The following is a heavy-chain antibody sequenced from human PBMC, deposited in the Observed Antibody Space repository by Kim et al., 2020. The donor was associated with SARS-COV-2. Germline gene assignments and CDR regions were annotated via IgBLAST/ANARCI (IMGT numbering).Heavy chain of an antibody. CDR1: GFTVSNNY. D-gene: IGHD3-3*01. V-gene: IGHV3-66*01. CDR3: ARWSGTYYDY. J-gene: IGHJ4*02. Sequence: GGSLRLSCAASGFTVSNNYMSWVRQTPGKGLEWVSIIYYDGTTYYTDSVKDRFTISRDNSKNTLYLQMNSLRAEDTSVYYCARWSGTYYDYLGQGTLVTVSS. CDR2: IYYDGTT.